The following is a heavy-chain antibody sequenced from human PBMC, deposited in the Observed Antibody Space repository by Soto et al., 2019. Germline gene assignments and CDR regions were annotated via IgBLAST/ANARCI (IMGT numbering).Heavy chain of an antibody. CDR2: ISSDANNK. V-gene: IGHV3-30-3*01. D-gene: IGHD3-16*01. J-gene: IGHJ6*02. Sequence: QVQLVQSGGGVVQPGRSLRLSCAASGFTFTGYAMHWVRQAPGKGLEWLAVISSDANNKYYADSVKGRFTISRDNSKNTLFLQMNSLRVEDTAVYYCTRDFCYVMDVWGQGTMVTVSS. CDR3: TRDFCYVMDV. CDR1: GFTFTGYA.